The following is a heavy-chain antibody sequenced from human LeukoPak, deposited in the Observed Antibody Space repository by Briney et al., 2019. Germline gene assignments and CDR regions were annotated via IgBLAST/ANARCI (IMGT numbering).Heavy chain of an antibody. Sequence: ASVKVSCKASGYTFTGYYMHWVRQAPGQGLEWMGWINPNSGGTNYAQKFQGRVTRTRGTSISTAYMELSRLRSDDTAVYYCARVSIAVAGTPFDYWGQGTLVTVSS. CDR1: GYTFTGYY. CDR3: ARVSIAVAGTPFDY. CDR2: INPNSGGT. J-gene: IGHJ4*02. V-gene: IGHV1-2*02. D-gene: IGHD6-19*01.